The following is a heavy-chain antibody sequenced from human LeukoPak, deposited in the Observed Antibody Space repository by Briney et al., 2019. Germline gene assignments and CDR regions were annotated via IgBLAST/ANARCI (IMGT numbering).Heavy chain of an antibody. D-gene: IGHD6-13*01. Sequence: PGGSLRLSRAASGFTFSSYAMTWVRQAPGKGLDWVSAISGSGDNTYYADSVKGRFTISRDNSKNTLYLQMNSLRAEDTAVYNCAKGDGSSSWYPYSMGVWGQGTTVTVSS. CDR3: AKGDGSSSWYPYSMGV. V-gene: IGHV3-23*01. CDR2: ISGSGDNT. J-gene: IGHJ6*02. CDR1: GFTFSSYA.